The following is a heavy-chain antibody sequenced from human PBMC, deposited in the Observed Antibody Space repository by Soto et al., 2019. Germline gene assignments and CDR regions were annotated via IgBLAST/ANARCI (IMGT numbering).Heavy chain of an antibody. J-gene: IGHJ6*02. D-gene: IGHD3-3*01. CDR1: GGTFSSYA. CDR2: IIPIVTTP. CDR3: ARVGYSSWSRYHYYGMDV. V-gene: IGHV1-69*06. Sequence: QVRLVQSGAEVKKPGSSVKVSCEASGGTFSSYAVTWVRQAPGQGLEWMGGIIPIVTTPNYAQKFQGRLTISADKSTSTSYTELSSLRSENTGVYYCARVGYSSWSRYHYYGMDVWGQGTTVIVSS.